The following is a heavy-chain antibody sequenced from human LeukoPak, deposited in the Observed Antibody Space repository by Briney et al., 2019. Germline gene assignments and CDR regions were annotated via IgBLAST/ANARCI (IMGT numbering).Heavy chain of an antibody. J-gene: IGHJ4*02. CDR2: IYYSGST. Sequence: SQTLSLTCTVSGGSISSGDYYWSWIRQPPGKGLEWIGYIYYSGSTYYNPSLKSRVTISVDTSKNQFSLKLSSVTAADTAVYYCVRGGILRFLGSWGQGTLVTVSS. V-gene: IGHV4-30-4*08. CDR3: VRGGILRFLGS. CDR1: GGSISSGDYY. D-gene: IGHD3-3*01.